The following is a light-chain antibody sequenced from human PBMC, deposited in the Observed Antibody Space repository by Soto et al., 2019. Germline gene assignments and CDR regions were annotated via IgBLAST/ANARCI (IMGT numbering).Light chain of an antibody. CDR3: LQNYKYPLT. V-gene: IGKV1-5*03. Sequence: DIQMTQSPSTLSGSVGDRVTITCRASQTISSWLAWYQQKPGKAPKLLIYKASTLKSGVPSRFSGSGSGTDFTLTISSLQPEDFATYYCLQNYKYPLTFGGGTKVDIK. J-gene: IGKJ4*01. CDR2: KAS. CDR1: QTISSW.